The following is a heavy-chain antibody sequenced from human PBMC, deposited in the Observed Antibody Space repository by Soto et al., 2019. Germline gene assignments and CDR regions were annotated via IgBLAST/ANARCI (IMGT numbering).Heavy chain of an antibody. CDR2: IIPILGTA. CDR1: GGTFSSYA. CDR3: ASIVVVPAARYYYYGMDV. Sequence: SVKVSCKASGGTFSSYAISWVRQAPGQGLEWMGGIIPILGTANYAQKFQGRVTITADESTSTAYMELSSLRSEDTAVYYCASIVVVPAARYYYYGMDVWGKGTTVTVSS. V-gene: IGHV1-69*13. D-gene: IGHD2-2*01. J-gene: IGHJ6*04.